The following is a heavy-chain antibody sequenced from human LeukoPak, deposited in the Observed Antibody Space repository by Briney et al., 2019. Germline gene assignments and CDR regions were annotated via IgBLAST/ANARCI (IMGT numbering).Heavy chain of an antibody. V-gene: IGHV3-30*04. CDR3: ARRDRGSPTAFDY. D-gene: IGHD1-26*01. CDR2: ISYDGSNK. CDR1: GFTFSSYA. J-gene: IGHJ4*02. Sequence: GRSLRLSCAASGFTFSSYAMHWVRQAPGKGLEWVAVISYDGSNKYYADSVKGRFTISRDNSKNTLYLQMNSLRAEDTAVYYCARRDRGSPTAFDYWGQGTLVTVSS.